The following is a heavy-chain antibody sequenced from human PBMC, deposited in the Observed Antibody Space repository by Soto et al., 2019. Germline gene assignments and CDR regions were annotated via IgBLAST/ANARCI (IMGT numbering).Heavy chain of an antibody. D-gene: IGHD2-21*01. CDR1: GVTFSTSG. CDR2: IIPLFGTP. CDR3: ARVSPPICGGGNCYRLDSNFDS. Sequence: QVQLVQSGAEVKKPGSSLKVSCKTSGVTFSTSGISWVRQGPGQGLEWMGGIIPLFGTPKYARKFQGRVSITAEDSATTTYLEVSCISSVDPAIYYCARVSPPICGGGNCYRLDSNFDSWGQGSQVVVSS. V-gene: IGHV1-69*01. J-gene: IGHJ5*01.